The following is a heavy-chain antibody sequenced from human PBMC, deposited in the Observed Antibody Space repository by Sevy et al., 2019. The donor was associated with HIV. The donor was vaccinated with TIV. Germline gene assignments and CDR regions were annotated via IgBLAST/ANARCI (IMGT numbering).Heavy chain of an antibody. CDR1: GGSISSSSYY. D-gene: IGHD2-2*01. CDR3: ARRAPGSRGAFDI. J-gene: IGHJ3*02. CDR2: IYYSGST. V-gene: IGHV4-39*01. Sequence: SETLSLTCTVSGGSISSSSYYWGWIRQPPGKGLEWIGSIYYSGSTYYNPSLKSRVIISVDTSKNQFSLKLSSVTAADTAVYYCARRAPGSRGAFDIWGQGTMVTVSS.